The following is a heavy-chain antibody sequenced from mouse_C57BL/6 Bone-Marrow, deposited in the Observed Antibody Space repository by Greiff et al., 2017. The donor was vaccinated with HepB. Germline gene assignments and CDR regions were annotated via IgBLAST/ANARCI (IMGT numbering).Heavy chain of an antibody. D-gene: IGHD1-1*01. CDR1: GFSLTSYG. CDR2: IWRGGST. Sequence: QVHVKQSGPGLVQPSQSLSITCTVSGFSLTSYGVHWVRQSPGKGLEWLGVIWRGGSTDYNAAFMSRLSITKDNSKSQVFFKMNSLQADDTAIYYCAKGAYGRSYHYFDYWGQGTTLTVSS. V-gene: IGHV2-5*01. CDR3: AKGAYGRSYHYFDY. J-gene: IGHJ2*01.